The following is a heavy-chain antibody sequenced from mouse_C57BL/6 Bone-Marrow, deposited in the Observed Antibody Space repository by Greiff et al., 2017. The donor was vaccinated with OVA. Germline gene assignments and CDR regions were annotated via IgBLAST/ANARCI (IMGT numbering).Heavy chain of an antibody. J-gene: IGHJ2*01. D-gene: IGHD2-1*01. CDR2: INPSSGYT. V-gene: IGHV1-7*01. CDR3: ARAKLLGYGNYEDFDY. CDR1: GYTFTSYW. Sequence: QVQLQQSGAELAKPGASVKLSCKASGYTFTSYWMHWVKQRPGQGLEWIGYINPSSGYTKYNQKFKDKAKLTADKSSSTAYMQLSSLTYEDSAVYYCARAKLLGYGNYEDFDYWGQGTTLTVSS.